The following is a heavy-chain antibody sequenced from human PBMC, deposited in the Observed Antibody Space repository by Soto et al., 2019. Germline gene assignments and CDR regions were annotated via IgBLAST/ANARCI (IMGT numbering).Heavy chain of an antibody. D-gene: IGHD3-22*01. Sequence: PGGSMRLSSSASGFTFSSYSMXWVRQAPGKGLEYVSAISSNGGSTYYADSVKGRFTISRDNSKNTLYLQMSSLRAEDTAVYYCVKVGYYDSSGYFDYWGQGTLVTVSS. CDR3: VKVGYYDSSGYFDY. J-gene: IGHJ4*02. CDR2: ISSNGGST. CDR1: GFTFSSYS. V-gene: IGHV3-64D*08.